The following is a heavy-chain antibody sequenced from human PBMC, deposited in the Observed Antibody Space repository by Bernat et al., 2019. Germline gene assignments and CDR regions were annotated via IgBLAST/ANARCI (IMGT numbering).Heavy chain of an antibody. V-gene: IGHV3-33*01. J-gene: IGHJ4*02. CDR2: IWYDGSNK. D-gene: IGHD6-13*01. CDR1: GFTFSSYC. CDR3: ARGQQLLIDC. Sequence: QVQLVESGGGVVQPGRSLRLSCAASGFTFSSYCMHWVRQAPGKGLEWVAVIWYDGSNKYYADSVKGRFTISRDNSKNTLYLQMNSLRAEDTAVYYCARGQQLLIDCWGQGTLVTVSS.